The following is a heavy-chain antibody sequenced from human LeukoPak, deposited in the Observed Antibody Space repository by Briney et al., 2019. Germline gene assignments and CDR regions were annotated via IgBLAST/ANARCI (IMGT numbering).Heavy chain of an antibody. Sequence: ASVKVSCKASGYTFTSYDINWVRQAAGQGLEWMGWMNPNSGNTGYAQKFKGRVTMTRNTSISTAYMELSSLRSEDTAVYYCARGERLRYFDWLLRDNWFDPWGQGTLVTVSS. D-gene: IGHD3-9*01. CDR3: ARGERLRYFDWLLRDNWFDP. CDR1: GYTFTSYD. V-gene: IGHV1-8*01. CDR2: MNPNSGNT. J-gene: IGHJ5*02.